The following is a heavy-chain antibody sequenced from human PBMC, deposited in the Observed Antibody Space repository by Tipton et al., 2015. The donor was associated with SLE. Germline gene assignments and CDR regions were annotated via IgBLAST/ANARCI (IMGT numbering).Heavy chain of an antibody. Sequence: TLSLTCVVSGFSIRSSYCWGWVRQPPGKGLEWIGYIYYSGSTHYKLSLQSRATMSVDTSKNQLSLKLSSVTAVDTAVYYCARTNLQGSLVDWYFDLWGRGTLVTVSS. CDR1: GFSIRSSYC. CDR2: IYYSGST. CDR3: ARTNLQGSLVDWYFDL. J-gene: IGHJ2*01. D-gene: IGHD5-24*01. V-gene: IGHV4-28*01.